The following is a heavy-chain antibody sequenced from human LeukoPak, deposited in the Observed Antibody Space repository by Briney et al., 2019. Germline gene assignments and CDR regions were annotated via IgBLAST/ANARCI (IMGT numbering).Heavy chain of an antibody. Sequence: PGGSLRLSCAASGFTFSSYWMSWVRQAPGKGLEWVANIKQDGSEKYYVDSVKGRFTISRDNAKNSLYLQMNSLRAEDTAVYYCAKDGLWLGESQYYFEYWGQGTLVTVSS. V-gene: IGHV3-7*01. CDR2: IKQDGSEK. CDR3: AKDGLWLGESQYYFEY. D-gene: IGHD3-10*01. J-gene: IGHJ4*02. CDR1: GFTFSSYW.